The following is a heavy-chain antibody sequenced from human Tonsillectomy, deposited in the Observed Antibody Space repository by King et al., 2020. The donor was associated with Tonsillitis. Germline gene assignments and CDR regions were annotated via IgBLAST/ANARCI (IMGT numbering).Heavy chain of an antibody. V-gene: IGHV1-46*01. D-gene: IGHD3-10*01. J-gene: IGHJ6*01. CDR2: INPSGGST. Sequence: VQLVESGAEVRTPGASVKISCKASGYNFTTYYIHWVRQAPGQGFEWMGIINPSGGSTSYTQKFQGRVSVTRDTSTSTVYMKLSSLRYEDTAVYYCARTGRINLYYFFGMDVSGQGATVTVSS. CDR1: GYNFTTYY. CDR3: ARTGRINLYYFFGMDV.